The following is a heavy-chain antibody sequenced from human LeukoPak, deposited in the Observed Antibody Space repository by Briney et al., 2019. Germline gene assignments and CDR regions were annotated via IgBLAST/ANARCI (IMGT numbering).Heavy chain of an antibody. J-gene: IGHJ6*03. Sequence: PSETLSLTCAVYGGSFSGYYWSWIRQPPGKGLEWIGDINHSGSTNYNPSLKSRVTISVDTSKNQFSLKLSSVTAADTAVYYCARGLPSSYYYCYYMDVWGKGTTVTVSS. CDR3: ARGLPSSYYYCYYMDV. CDR1: GGSFSGYY. D-gene: IGHD6-13*01. V-gene: IGHV4-34*01. CDR2: INHSGST.